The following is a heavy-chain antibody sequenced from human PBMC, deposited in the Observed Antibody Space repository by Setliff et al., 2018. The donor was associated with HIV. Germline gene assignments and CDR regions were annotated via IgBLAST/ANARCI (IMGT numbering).Heavy chain of an antibody. V-gene: IGHV1-2*02. D-gene: IGHD2-2*01. J-gene: IGHJ6*02. Sequence: ASVKVSCKASGYTLTGYYMHWVRQAPGQGLEWMGWINPNSGGTTYAQKFNGRVTMTRDTSISTAYMDVSRLRSDDTAVYYCARDHCSSPGCYEYSYYGMDVWGQGTTVTVSS. CDR1: GYTLTGYY. CDR2: INPNSGGT. CDR3: ARDHCSSPGCYEYSYYGMDV.